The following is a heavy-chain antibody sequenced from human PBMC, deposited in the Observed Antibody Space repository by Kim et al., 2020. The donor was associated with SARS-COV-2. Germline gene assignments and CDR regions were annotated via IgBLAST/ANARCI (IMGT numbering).Heavy chain of an antibody. V-gene: IGHV3-15*01. CDR3: TTRLMNTIAVAVGFDY. Sequence: GGSLRLSCAASGFTFSNAWMSWVRQAPGKGLEWVGRIKSKTDGGTTDYAAPVKGRFTISRDDSKNTLYLQMNSLKTEDTAVYYCTTRLMNTIAVAVGFDYWGQGTLVTVSS. CDR2: IKSKTDGGTT. J-gene: IGHJ4*02. CDR1: GFTFSNAW. D-gene: IGHD6-19*01.